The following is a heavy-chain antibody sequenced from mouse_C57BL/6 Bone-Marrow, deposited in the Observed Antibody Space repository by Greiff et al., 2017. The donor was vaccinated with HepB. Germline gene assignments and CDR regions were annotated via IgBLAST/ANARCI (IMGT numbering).Heavy chain of an antibody. CDR3: ARRAYYGSRRGYYFDY. CDR2: IYPRDGST. V-gene: IGHV1-78*01. D-gene: IGHD1-1*01. Sequence: QVQLQQSDAELVKPGASVKISCKVSGYTFTDHTIHWMKQRPEQGLEWIGYIYPRDGSTKYNEKFKGKATLTADKSSSTAYMQLNSLTSEDSAVYFCARRAYYGSRRGYYFDYWGQGTTLTVSS. CDR1: GYTFTDHT. J-gene: IGHJ2*01.